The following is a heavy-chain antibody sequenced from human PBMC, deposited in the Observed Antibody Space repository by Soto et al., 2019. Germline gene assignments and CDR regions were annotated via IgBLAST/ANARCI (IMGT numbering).Heavy chain of an antibody. CDR3: ARDRGPSSGYYPYWFDP. V-gene: IGHV1-69*12. D-gene: IGHD3-22*01. CDR1: GGTFSSYA. Sequence: QVQLVQSGAEVKKPGSSVKVSCKASGGTFSSYAITWVRQAPGQGLEWMGGIIPIFGTANYAQKFQARVTITADESTSTADMELSSLRSEDTAVYYCARDRGPSSGYYPYWFDPWGQGTLFTVSS. CDR2: IIPIFGTA. J-gene: IGHJ5*02.